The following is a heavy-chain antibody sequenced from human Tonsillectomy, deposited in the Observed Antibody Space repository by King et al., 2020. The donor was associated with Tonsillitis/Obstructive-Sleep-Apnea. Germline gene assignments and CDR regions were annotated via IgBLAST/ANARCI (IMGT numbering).Heavy chain of an antibody. V-gene: IGHV3-33*01. CDR2: IWYDGNKK. J-gene: IGHJ6*02. Sequence: VQLVESGGGVVQPGRSLRLSCAASGFTFSRYGMHWVRQAPGKGLEWVAIIWYDGNKKYYADSVKGRFTISRDSSKNTLYLQMNSLRGEDTAVYYCARGIIGTTLNYYSDTAVWGQGTTVTVSS. CDR3: ARGIIGTTLNYYSDTAV. D-gene: IGHD1-7*01. CDR1: GFTFSRYG.